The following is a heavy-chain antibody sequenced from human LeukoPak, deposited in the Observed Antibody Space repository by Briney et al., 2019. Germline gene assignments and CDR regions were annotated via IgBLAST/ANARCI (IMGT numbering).Heavy chain of an antibody. CDR2: ISGSGGST. V-gene: IGHV3-23*01. J-gene: IGHJ4*02. Sequence: GGSLRLSCAASGFTFSSYAMTWVRQAPGKGLEWVSTISGSGGSTYYADSVKGRFTTSRDNSKSTLYLQMSSLRAEDTAVYYCAKDASGWLQLDYYFDYWGQGTLVTVSS. CDR3: AKDASGWLQLDYYFDY. D-gene: IGHD6-19*01. CDR1: GFTFSSYA.